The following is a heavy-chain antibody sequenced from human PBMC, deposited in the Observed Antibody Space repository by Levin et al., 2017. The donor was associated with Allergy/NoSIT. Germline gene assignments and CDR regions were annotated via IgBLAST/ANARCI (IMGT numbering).Heavy chain of an antibody. Sequence: GGSLRLSCAASGFTFSASTVHWVRQASGKGLEWVGRIRDKAHNYATAYAASVKGRFTISRDDSKNTAYLQMNSLKIEDTAVYYCTSLVVGGQGTLVTVSS. J-gene: IGHJ4*02. V-gene: IGHV3-73*01. D-gene: IGHD2-15*01. CDR1: GFTFSAST. CDR2: IRDKAHNYAT. CDR3: TSLVV.